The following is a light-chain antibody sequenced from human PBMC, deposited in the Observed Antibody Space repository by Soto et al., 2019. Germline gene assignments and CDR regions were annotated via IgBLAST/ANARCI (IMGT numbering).Light chain of an antibody. V-gene: IGLV3-21*02. CDR2: DDH. Sequence: SYALTQPPSVSVAPGQTARISCGGDNIGTKSVHWYQQKPGQAPVLVIYDDHDRPSGIPERFSGSNSGNTATLTITRVEAGDEADYYCQVWDSSSDHYVFAAGTKLTVL. CDR3: QVWDSSSDHYV. CDR1: NIGTKS. J-gene: IGLJ1*01.